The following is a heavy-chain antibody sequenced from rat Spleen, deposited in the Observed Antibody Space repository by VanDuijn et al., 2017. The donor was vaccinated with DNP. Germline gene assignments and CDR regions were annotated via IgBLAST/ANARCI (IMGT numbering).Heavy chain of an antibody. CDR2: ISSGGNT. CDR3: TRDYYGYNFNY. J-gene: IGHJ2*01. D-gene: IGHD1-9*01. Sequence: QVQLKESGPGLVQPSPTLSLTCTVTGFSLTTYGVAWVRQPPGKGLEWIAAISSGGNTFYTSSLKSPLSISRDTSKSQVFLKMNSLKPEDTAIYFCTRDYYGYNFNYWGQGVMVTVSS. V-gene: IGHV2S12*01. CDR1: GFSLTTYG.